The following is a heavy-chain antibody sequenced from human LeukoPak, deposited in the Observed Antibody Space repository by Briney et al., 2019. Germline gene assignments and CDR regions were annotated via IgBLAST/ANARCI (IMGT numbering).Heavy chain of an antibody. J-gene: IGHJ4*02. CDR2: IYYSGST. CDR1: GGSLSSSGYY. CDR3: ARHFYSANYYFDY. V-gene: IGHV4-39*01. D-gene: IGHD4-11*01. Sequence: SETLSLTCTVSGGSLSSSGYYWGWIRQPPGKGLEWIGSIYYSGSTYYNPSLKSRVTISVDTSNNQFSQKLSSVTAADTAVFYCARHFYSANYYFDYWGQGTLVTVSS.